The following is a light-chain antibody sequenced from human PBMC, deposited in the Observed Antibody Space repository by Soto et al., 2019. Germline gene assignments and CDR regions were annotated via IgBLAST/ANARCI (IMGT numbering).Light chain of an antibody. J-gene: IGKJ4*01. CDR2: GVF. V-gene: IGKV3-20*01. CDR3: QQYYSTPLT. Sequence: EIVLTQSPDTLSLSPGERATLSCRASQSGSSSYLAWYQQRPGQPPRLLIYGVFTRADDIPDRFSGSGSGTEFTLTISSLQAEDVAVYYCQQYYSTPLTFGGGTKVDIK. CDR1: QSGSSSY.